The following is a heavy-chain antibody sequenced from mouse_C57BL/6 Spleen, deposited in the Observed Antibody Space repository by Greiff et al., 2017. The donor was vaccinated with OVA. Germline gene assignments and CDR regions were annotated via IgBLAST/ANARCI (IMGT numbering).Heavy chain of an antibody. J-gene: IGHJ2*01. Sequence: EVKVVESGGGLVKPGGSLKLSCAASGFTFSDYGMHWVRQAPEKGLEWVAYISSGSSTIYYADTVKGRFTISRDNAKNTRFLKRLSLRSEDTAMYYCAREDTTVVVRGYFDYWGQGTTLTVSS. CDR2: ISSGSSTI. CDR1: GFTFSDYG. D-gene: IGHD1-1*01. CDR3: AREDTTVVVRGYFDY. V-gene: IGHV5-17*01.